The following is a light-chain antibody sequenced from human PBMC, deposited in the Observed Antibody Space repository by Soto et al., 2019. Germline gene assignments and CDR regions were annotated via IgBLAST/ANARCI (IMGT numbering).Light chain of an antibody. CDR3: QQRHMWPIT. V-gene: IGKV3-11*01. Sequence: EVVLTQSPVTLSLSPGERATLSCRASQSFRGLLAWYQQKPGQAPRLLIYDAYYRATGIPPRFSGSGSGTDFPLTISSREPVDSAVYYCQQRHMWPITFGQGTRLEIK. J-gene: IGKJ5*01. CDR1: QSFRGL. CDR2: DAY.